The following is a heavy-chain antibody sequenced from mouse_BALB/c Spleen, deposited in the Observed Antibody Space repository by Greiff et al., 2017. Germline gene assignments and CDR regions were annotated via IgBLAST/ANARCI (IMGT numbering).Heavy chain of an antibody. CDR1: GFTFTDYY. CDR3: ARDNDYDEVWFAY. V-gene: IGHV7-3*02. D-gene: IGHD2-4*01. CDR2: IRNKANGYTT. Sequence: EVHLVESGGGLVQPGGSLRLSCATSGFTFTDYYMSWVRQPPGKALEWLGFIRNKANGYTTEYSASVKGRFTISRDNSQSILYLQMNTLRAEDSATYCCARDNDYDEVWFAYWGQGTLVTVSA. J-gene: IGHJ3*01.